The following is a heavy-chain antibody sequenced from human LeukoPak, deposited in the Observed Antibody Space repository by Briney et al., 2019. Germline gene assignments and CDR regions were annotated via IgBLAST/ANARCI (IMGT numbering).Heavy chain of an antibody. CDR3: AKQGRDWLRDYYYYMDV. CDR1: GFIFDDYG. V-gene: IGHV3-20*04. D-gene: IGHD3-9*01. J-gene: IGHJ6*03. Sequence: GGSLRLSCAASGFIFDDYGMSWVRQAPGKGLQWVSGINWNGGSTGYADSVKGRFTISRDNSKNTLYLQMNSLRAEDTAVYYCAKQGRDWLRDYYYYMDVWGKGTTVIISS. CDR2: INWNGGST.